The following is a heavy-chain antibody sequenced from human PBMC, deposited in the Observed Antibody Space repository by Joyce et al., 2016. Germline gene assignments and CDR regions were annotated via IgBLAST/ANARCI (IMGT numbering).Heavy chain of an antibody. CDR1: GYTFTGYY. Sequence: QVQVVQSGAEVKKPGASVKVSCKASGYTFTGYYMHWVRQAPGKGLEWMGRINPNSGDTDYAQKFHGRVTMTRDASISTAYMELSRLRSDDTSVYYCARTSYVRYDAFDIWGQGTMVTVSS. V-gene: IGHV1-2*06. CDR3: ARTSYVRYDAFDI. CDR2: INPNSGDT. J-gene: IGHJ3*02. D-gene: IGHD3-9*01.